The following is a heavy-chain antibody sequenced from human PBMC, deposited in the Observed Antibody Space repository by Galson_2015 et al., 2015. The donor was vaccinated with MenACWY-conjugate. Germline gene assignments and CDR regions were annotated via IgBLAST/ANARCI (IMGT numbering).Heavy chain of an antibody. D-gene: IGHD3-10*01. Sequence: SLRLSCAASGFTFSSWSMNWVRQPPGKGLEWVSAIGGNGDNTNYADSVKGRFSISRDNSKNTLYLQMNSLTAEDTAVYYCAGTNYYGSGSYPTEFDYWGQGTLVTVSA. CDR1: GFTFSSWS. V-gene: IGHV3-23*01. CDR2: IGGNGDNT. CDR3: AGTNYYGSGSYPTEFDY. J-gene: IGHJ4*02.